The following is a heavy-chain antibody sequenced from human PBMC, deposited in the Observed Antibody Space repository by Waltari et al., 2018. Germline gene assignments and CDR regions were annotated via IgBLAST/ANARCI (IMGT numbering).Heavy chain of an antibody. CDR2: MNPNSGNT. J-gene: IGHJ4*02. D-gene: IGHD3-22*01. CDR3: ARAGITMIVPFDY. CDR1: GYTFTSYD. V-gene: IGHV1-8*01. Sequence: QVQLVQSGAEVKKPGASVKVSCKASGYTFTSYDINWVRRATGQGLEWMGWMNPNSGNTGYAQKFQGRVTTTRNSSISTAYMELSSLRSEDTAVYYCARAGITMIVPFDYWGQGTLVTVSS.